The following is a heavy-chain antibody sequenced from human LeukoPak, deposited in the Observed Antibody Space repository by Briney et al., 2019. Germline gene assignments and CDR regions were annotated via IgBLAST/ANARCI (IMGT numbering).Heavy chain of an antibody. Sequence: SETLSLTCTVSGGSISGYYWSWIRQPPGKGLEWIGEINHSGSTNYNPSLKSRVTISVDTSKNQFSLKLSSVTAADTAVYYCARGAVVVPAAPPPYYYYYGMDVWGQGTTVTVSS. V-gene: IGHV4-34*01. CDR3: ARGAVVVPAAPPPYYYYYGMDV. D-gene: IGHD2-2*01. CDR1: GGSISGYY. CDR2: INHSGST. J-gene: IGHJ6*02.